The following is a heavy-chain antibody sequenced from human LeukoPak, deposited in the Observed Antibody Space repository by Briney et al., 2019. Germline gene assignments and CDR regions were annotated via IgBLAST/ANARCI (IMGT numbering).Heavy chain of an antibody. V-gene: IGHV1-2*02. CDR2: INPNSGGT. Sequence: ASVEVSCKASGYTFTGYYMHWVRQAPGQGLEWMGWINPNSGGTNYAQKFQGRVTMTRDTSISTAYMELSRLRSDDTAVYHCARGSSGSVYYYYYYMDVWGKGTTVTVSS. CDR3: ARGSSGSVYYYYYYMDV. D-gene: IGHD6-19*01. J-gene: IGHJ6*03. CDR1: GYTFTGYY.